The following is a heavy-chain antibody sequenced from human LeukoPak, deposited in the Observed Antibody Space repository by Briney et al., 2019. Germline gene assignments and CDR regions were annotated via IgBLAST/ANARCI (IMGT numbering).Heavy chain of an antibody. CDR3: ARLGTMIDYYMDV. CDR2: IYPGDSDT. Sequence: GESLKISCKGSGYSFTSYWIGWVRQMPGKGLEWMGIIYPGDSDTGYSPSFQGQVTISADKSISTAYLQWSSLKASDTAMYYCARLGTMIDYYMDVWGKGTTVTVSS. CDR1: GYSFTSYW. J-gene: IGHJ6*03. V-gene: IGHV5-51*01. D-gene: IGHD3-22*01.